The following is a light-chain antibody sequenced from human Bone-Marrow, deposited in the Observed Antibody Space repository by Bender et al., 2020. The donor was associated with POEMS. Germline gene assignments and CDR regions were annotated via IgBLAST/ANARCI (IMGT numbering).Light chain of an antibody. J-gene: IGLJ2*01. CDR1: TNDVGGFNY. Sequence: QSALTQPASVSGSPGQSISISCTGPTNDVGGFNYVSWYQQHPGKPPNLLIYDVTNRPLSVSNRFSGSKSGNTASLTMSGLQAEDEAVYYCSSYADITAPVVFGGGTRLSVL. CDR2: DVT. V-gene: IGLV2-14*03. CDR3: SSYADITAPVV.